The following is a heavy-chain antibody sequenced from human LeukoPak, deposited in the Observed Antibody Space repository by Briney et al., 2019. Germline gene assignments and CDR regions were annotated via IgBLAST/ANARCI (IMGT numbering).Heavy chain of an antibody. Sequence: ASVKVSCRVSGYTLTELSMHWVRQAPGKGLEWMGGFDPEDGETIYAQKFQGRVTMTEDTSTDTAYMELSSLRSEDTAVYYCATTYYYGNWFDPWGQGTLVTVSS. V-gene: IGHV1-24*01. CDR3: ATTYYYGNWFDP. CDR1: GYTLTELS. J-gene: IGHJ5*02. CDR2: FDPEDGET. D-gene: IGHD3-10*01.